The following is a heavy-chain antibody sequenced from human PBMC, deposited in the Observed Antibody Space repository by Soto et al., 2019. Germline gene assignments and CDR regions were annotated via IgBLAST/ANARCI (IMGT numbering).Heavy chain of an antibody. Sequence: QVQLVQSGAEVKKPGALVKVSCKASGYTFTSYYMHWVRQAPGQGLEWMGIINPSGGSTSYAQKFQGRVTMTRDTSTSTVYMELSSLRSEDTAVYYCARGKAPGDYDIAFDIWGQGTMVTVSS. CDR2: INPSGGST. CDR3: ARGKAPGDYDIAFDI. CDR1: GYTFTSYY. D-gene: IGHD4-17*01. V-gene: IGHV1-46*03. J-gene: IGHJ3*02.